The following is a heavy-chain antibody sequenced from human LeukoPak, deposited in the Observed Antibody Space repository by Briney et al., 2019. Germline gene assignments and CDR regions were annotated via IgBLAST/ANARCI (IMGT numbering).Heavy chain of an antibody. CDR2: IYESGSA. V-gene: IGHV4-39*01. CDR1: GGSISRSHYY. CDR3: ARRGFGGYDPNVGPYFYYNDVDV. J-gene: IGHJ6*02. D-gene: IGHD5-12*01. Sequence: PSETLSLTCSVSGGSISRSHYYWDWIRQPPGKGLEWVGNIYESGSAYYSPSFKSRVTISVDTSKNQFSLKLYSVTAADTAVYFCARRGFGGYDPNVGPYFYYNDVDVWGQGTTVTVSS.